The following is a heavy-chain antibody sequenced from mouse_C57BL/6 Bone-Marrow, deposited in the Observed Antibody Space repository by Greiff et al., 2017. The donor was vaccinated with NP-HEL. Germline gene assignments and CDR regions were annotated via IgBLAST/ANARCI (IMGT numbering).Heavy chain of an antibody. CDR2: INSDGGST. CDR3: ARRDGYDGAMDY. Sequence: EVKVVESGGGLVQPGESLKLSCESNEYEFPSHDMSWVRKTPEKRLELVAAINSDGGSTYYPDTMERRFIISRDNTKKTLYLQMSSLRAEDTALDYCARRDGYDGAMDYWGQGTSVTVSS. J-gene: IGHJ4*01. D-gene: IGHD2-2*01. CDR1: EYEFPSHD. V-gene: IGHV5-2*01.